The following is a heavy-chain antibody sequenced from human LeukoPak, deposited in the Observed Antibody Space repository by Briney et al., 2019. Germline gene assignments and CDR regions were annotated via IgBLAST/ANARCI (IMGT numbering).Heavy chain of an antibody. CDR1: GYTFTGYY. D-gene: IGHD1-1*01. J-gene: IGHJ4*02. V-gene: IGHV1-2*02. Sequence: GASVKVSCKASGYTFTGYYMHWVRQAPGQGLEWMGWINPNSGGTNYAQKFQGRVTMTRDTSISTAYMELSRLRSDDTAVYYCARGLRGTTGTTTLDYWGQGTLVTVSS. CDR3: ARGLRGTTGTTTLDY. CDR2: INPNSGGT.